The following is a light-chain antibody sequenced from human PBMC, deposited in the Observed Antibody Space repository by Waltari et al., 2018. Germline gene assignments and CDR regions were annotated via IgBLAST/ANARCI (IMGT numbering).Light chain of an antibody. Sequence: DFQLTQSPSFLSASVGVRVTITCRASQGISRHLAWYQQKPGEAPKLLIYDVSTLQSGVPSRFSGSGFGTEFTLTISSLQAEDVAVYYCQQYYSTPPTFGQGTKVEIK. J-gene: IGKJ1*01. V-gene: IGKV1-9*01. CDR2: DVS. CDR1: QGISRH. CDR3: QQYYSTPPT.